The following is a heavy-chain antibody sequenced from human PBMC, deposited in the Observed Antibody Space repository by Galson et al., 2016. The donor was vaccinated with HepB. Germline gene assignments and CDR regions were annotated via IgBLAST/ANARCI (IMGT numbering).Heavy chain of an antibody. D-gene: IGHD3-10*01. CDR2: ISASSHII. CDR1: GFTFNTYS. V-gene: IGHV3-48*02. J-gene: IGHJ4*02. CDR3: ALPG. Sequence: SLRLSCAASGFTFNTYSMNWVRQAPGKGLEWIAYISASSHIILYADSVKGRFTISRDNARDSLYLEMKSLRDEDTAVYYCALPGWGQGTPVTVSS.